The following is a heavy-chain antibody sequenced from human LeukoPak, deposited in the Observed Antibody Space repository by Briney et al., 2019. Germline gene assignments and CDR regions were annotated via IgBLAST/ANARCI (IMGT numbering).Heavy chain of an antibody. CDR1: GFTFGSCW. CDR3: ARDYGDYGNYYGMDV. J-gene: IGHJ6*02. CDR2: IKQDGSEK. V-gene: IGHV3-7*03. Sequence: GGSLRLSCAASGFTFGSCWMNWVRQAPGKGLEWVANIKQDGSEKYYVDSVKGRFTISRDNAKNSLYLQMNSLRAEDTAVYYCARDYGDYGNYYGMDVWGQGTTVTVSS. D-gene: IGHD4-17*01.